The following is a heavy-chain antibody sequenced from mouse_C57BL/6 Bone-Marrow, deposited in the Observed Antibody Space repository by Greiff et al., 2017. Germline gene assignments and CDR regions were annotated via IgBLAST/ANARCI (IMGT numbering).Heavy chain of an antibody. J-gene: IGHJ4*01. CDR1: GFTFSSYA. V-gene: IGHV5-4*01. Sequence: EVQGVESGGGLVKPGGSLKLSCAASGFTFSSYAMSWVRQTPEKRLEWVATISDGGSYTYYPDNVKGRFTISRDNAKNNLYLQMSHLKSEDTAMYYCARTTVYAMDYWGQGTSVTVSS. CDR2: ISDGGSYT. D-gene: IGHD1-1*01. CDR3: ARTTVYAMDY.